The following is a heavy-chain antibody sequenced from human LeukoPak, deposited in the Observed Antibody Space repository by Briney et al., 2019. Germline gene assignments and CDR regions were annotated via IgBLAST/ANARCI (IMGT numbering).Heavy chain of an antibody. J-gene: IGHJ5*02. CDR3: GRDRDWGAFDV. V-gene: IGHV3-23*01. CDR1: AFIFGGHG. CDR2: ITPSGDTS. Sequence: QTGGSLRLSCEGPAFIFGGHGINWVRQPAGKGLEWVAGITPSGDTSYYADSVRGRFTISRDNSKSIVSLQMSSLRAEDTALYYCGRDRDWGAFDVWGQGSLVTVSS. D-gene: IGHD3/OR15-3a*01.